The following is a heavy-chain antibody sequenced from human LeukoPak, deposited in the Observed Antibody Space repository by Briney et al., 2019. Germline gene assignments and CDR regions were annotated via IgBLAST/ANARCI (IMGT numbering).Heavy chain of an antibody. Sequence: GASVKVSCKESGYTFTSYYMHWVRQAPGQGLEWMGIINPSGGSTSYAQKFQGRVTMTRDTSTSTVYMELSSLRSEDTAVYYCARDGGSWNDRDYWGQGTLVTVSS. CDR3: ARDGGSWNDRDY. V-gene: IGHV1-46*01. CDR2: INPSGGST. J-gene: IGHJ4*02. D-gene: IGHD1-1*01. CDR1: GYTFTSYY.